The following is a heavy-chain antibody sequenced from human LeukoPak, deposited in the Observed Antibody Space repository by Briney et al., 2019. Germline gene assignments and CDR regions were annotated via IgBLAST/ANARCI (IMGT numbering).Heavy chain of an antibody. Sequence: GGSLRLSCAASGFTFRSYAMHWVRQAPGKGLEWVAAISYDGSNKNYADSVKGRFSISRDNSENTPYLQINSLRAEDTAVYYCARQFRTPDYWGQGTLVTVSS. J-gene: IGHJ4*02. D-gene: IGHD3/OR15-3a*01. CDR3: ARQFRTPDY. CDR2: ISYDGSNK. CDR1: GFTFRSYA. V-gene: IGHV3-30-3*01.